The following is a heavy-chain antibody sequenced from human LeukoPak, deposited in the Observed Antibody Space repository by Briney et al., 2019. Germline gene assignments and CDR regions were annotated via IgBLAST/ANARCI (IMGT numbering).Heavy chain of an antibody. J-gene: IGHJ6*02. CDR1: GFTFSSYV. D-gene: IGHD2-2*01. CDR3: ARVGQLPKGGYYGMGV. V-gene: IGHV3-30*14. CDR2: ISSDGSNK. Sequence: GGSLRLSCAASGFTFSSYVLHWVRQAPGKGLEWVAVISSDGSNKYYADSVKGRFTISRDNSKNTLYLQMNSLRAEDTAVYYCARVGQLPKGGYYGMGVWGQGTTVTVSS.